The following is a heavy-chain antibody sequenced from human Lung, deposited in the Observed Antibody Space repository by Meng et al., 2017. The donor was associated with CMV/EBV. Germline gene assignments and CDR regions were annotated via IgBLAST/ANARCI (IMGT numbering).Heavy chain of an antibody. CDR2: IYYTGST. Sequence: QVQLQESGPGLVQPSQTLPLTCTASGGSIGSGGYYWSWIRQHPGKGLEWIGYIYYTGSTFYNPSLKSRVTISVDTSKNQFSLKLIPATAADTAVYYCAREAGRDGYATPKFDYWGQGTLVTVSS. D-gene: IGHD5-24*01. V-gene: IGHV4-31*03. CDR1: GGSIGSGGYY. CDR3: AREAGRDGYATPKFDY. J-gene: IGHJ4*02.